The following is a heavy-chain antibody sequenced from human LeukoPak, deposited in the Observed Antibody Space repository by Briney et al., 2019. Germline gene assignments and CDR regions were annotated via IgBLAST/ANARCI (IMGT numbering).Heavy chain of an antibody. Sequence: ASVKVSCKASGYTFTGYYMHWVRQAPGQGLEWMGWINPNSGGTNYAQKLQGRVTMTRDTSISTAYMELSRLRSDDTAVYYCARGTSVLLWFGELLSWFDPWGQGTLVTVSS. CDR1: GYTFTGYY. CDR2: INPNSGGT. J-gene: IGHJ5*02. CDR3: ARGTSVLLWFGELLSWFDP. V-gene: IGHV1-2*02. D-gene: IGHD3-10*01.